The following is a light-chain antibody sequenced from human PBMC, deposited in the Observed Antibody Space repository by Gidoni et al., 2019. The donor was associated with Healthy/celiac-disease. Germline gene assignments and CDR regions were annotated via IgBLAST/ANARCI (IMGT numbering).Light chain of an antibody. CDR2: KAS. Sequence: DIQMTQSPSTLSASVGDRVTITCRASQSISSWLAWYQQTPGKAPKLLIYKASSLESGVPSRFSGSGSGTEFTLTISSLQPDDFAPYYCQQYNSYWTFGQGTKVEIK. CDR3: QQYNSYWT. V-gene: IGKV1-5*03. J-gene: IGKJ1*01. CDR1: QSISSW.